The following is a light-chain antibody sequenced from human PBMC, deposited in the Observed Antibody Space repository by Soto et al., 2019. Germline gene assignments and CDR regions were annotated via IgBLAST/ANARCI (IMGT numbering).Light chain of an antibody. V-gene: IGKV1-5*03. CDR1: QSISSW. J-gene: IGKJ2*01. CDR2: KAS. Sequence: DIQMTQCPSTLSASVGDRVTITCRASQSISSWLAWYQKKPGKAPTLLIYKASSLESGVPSRFSGSGSGKEVTRTISSLQPDDFGTYYCQQYNSYSPMYPVGQGTKLEIK. CDR3: QQYNSYSPMYP.